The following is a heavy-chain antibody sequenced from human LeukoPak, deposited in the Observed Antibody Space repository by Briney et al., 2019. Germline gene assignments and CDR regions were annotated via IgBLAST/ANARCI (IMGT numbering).Heavy chain of an antibody. CDR2: ISSSGSGGIT. CDR1: GFTFSSYA. CDR3: AKMYCSSGGCFGHSFDY. J-gene: IGHJ4*02. V-gene: IGHV3-23*01. D-gene: IGHD2-15*01. Sequence: PGGSLRLSCAASGFTFSSYAMSWLREAPGKGLEWVSGISSSGSGGITYYADSVNGRFTSSRDNSKNTLYLQMNSLRAEDTAIYFCAKMYCSSGGCFGHSFDYWGQGTLVTVSA.